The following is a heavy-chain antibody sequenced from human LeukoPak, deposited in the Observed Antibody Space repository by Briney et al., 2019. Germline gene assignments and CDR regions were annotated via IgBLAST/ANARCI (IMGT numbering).Heavy chain of an antibody. CDR2: IYSGGNT. Sequence: GGSLRLSCTVSGFTVSSNSMSWVRQAPGKGLEWVSSIYSGGNTHYSDSLKGRFTISRDNSKNTLYLQMNSLGVEGTAVYYCARRAGAYSHPYDYWGQGTLVTVSS. V-gene: IGHV3-53*01. CDR1: GFTVSSNS. D-gene: IGHD4/OR15-4a*01. J-gene: IGHJ4*02. CDR3: ARRAGAYSHPYDY.